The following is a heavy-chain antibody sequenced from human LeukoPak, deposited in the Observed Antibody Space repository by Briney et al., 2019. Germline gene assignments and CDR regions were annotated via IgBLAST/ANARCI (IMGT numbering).Heavy chain of an antibody. J-gene: IGHJ4*02. CDR1: GFNFSTYA. D-gene: IGHD6-19*01. CDR2: ISDTAVYT. CDR3: VKRQIAVAASTFYD. Sequence: PGGSLRLSCSASGFNFSTYAMHWVRQAPGKGLEYVSAISDTAVYTFYADSVKGRFTISRDNSKTTLYLQMSSLRDEDTAVYYCVKRQIAVAASTFYDRGQGTLVTVSS. V-gene: IGHV3-64D*09.